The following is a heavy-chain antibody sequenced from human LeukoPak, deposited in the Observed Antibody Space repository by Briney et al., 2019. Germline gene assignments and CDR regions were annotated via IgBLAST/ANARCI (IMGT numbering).Heavy chain of an antibody. CDR3: ARGDDYGDPIDY. CDR1: GFTFSSYW. D-gene: IGHD4-17*01. CDR2: VKQDGSEK. V-gene: IGHV3-7*01. J-gene: IGHJ4*02. Sequence: GGSLRLSCAASGFTFSSYWMSWVRQAPGRGLEWVANVKQDGSEKHYVDSVKGRFTISRDNTENSLHLQMNSLRAEDTAVYYCARGDDYGDPIDYWGQGTLVTVSS.